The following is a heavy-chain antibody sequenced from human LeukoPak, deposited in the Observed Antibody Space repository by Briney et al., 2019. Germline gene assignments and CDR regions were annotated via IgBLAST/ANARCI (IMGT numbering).Heavy chain of an antibody. V-gene: IGHV3-21*01. J-gene: IGHJ4*02. D-gene: IGHD6-19*01. Sequence: PGGSLRLSCAASGFTFSSYSMNWVRQAPGKGLEWVSSISSSSSYIYYADSVKGRFTISRDNAKNSLYLQMNSLRAEDTAVYYCARIPGIAVGTFDYWGQGTLVTVSS. CDR2: ISSSSSYI. CDR3: ARIPGIAVGTFDY. CDR1: GFTFSSYS.